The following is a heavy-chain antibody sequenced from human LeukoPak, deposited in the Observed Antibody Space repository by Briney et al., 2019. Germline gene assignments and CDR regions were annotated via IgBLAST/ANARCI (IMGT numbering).Heavy chain of an antibody. V-gene: IGHV3-30-3*01. CDR1: GFTFSSYA. Sequence: GGSLRLSCAASGFTFSSYAMHWVRQAPGKGLEWVAVISYDGSNKYYADSVKGRFTISRDNSKNTLYLQMNSLRAEDTAVYYCANYDYGDYFFDYWGQGTLVTVSS. CDR3: ANYDYGDYFFDY. D-gene: IGHD4-17*01. CDR2: ISYDGSNK. J-gene: IGHJ4*02.